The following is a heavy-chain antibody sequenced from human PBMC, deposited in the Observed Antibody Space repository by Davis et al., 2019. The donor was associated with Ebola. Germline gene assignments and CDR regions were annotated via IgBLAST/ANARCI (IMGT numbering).Heavy chain of an antibody. CDR3: ARQRSLDF. V-gene: IGHV5-51*01. CDR2: IYPDDSET. CDR1: GYGFYTYW. D-gene: IGHD3-10*01. J-gene: IGHJ4*02. Sequence: PGGSLRLSCKPSGYGFYTYWIAWVRQMPGKGLEWMGFIYPDDSETRYIPSFQGQVTMSFDKSTNTAYLQWASLKTSDTAIYYCARQRSLDFWGQGTRVTVSS.